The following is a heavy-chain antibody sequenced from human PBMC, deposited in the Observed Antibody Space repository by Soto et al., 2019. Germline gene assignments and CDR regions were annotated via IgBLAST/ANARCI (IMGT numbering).Heavy chain of an antibody. CDR2: IRSKAYGGTT. D-gene: IGHD3-9*01. CDR3: TSSVLVVELRYFDWLPLGSNWFDP. J-gene: IGHJ5*02. Sequence: GGSLRLSCTASGFTFGDYAMSWFRQAPGKGLEWVGFIRSKAYGGTTEYAASVKGRFTISRDDSKSIAYLQMNSLKTEDTAVYYCTSSVLVVELRYFDWLPLGSNWFDPWGQGTLVTVSS. V-gene: IGHV3-49*03. CDR1: GFTFGDYA.